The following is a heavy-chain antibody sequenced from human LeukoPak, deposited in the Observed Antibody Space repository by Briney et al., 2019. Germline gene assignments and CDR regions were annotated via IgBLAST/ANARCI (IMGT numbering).Heavy chain of an antibody. J-gene: IGHJ4*02. Sequence: PSETLSLTCTVSGGSISSYYWSWIRQPAGRGLEWIGRIQTSGSTNYNPTLKSRVTMSVDTSKNKFSLKVNSVTAADTAVYYCARVGSGWSFDYWGQGTLVTVSS. CDR3: ARVGSGWSFDY. CDR1: GGSISSYY. V-gene: IGHV4-4*07. D-gene: IGHD6-19*01. CDR2: IQTSGST.